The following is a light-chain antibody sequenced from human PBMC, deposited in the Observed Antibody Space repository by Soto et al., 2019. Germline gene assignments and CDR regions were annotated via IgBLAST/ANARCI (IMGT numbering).Light chain of an antibody. CDR3: QQRSNI. Sequence: EIVLTQSPATLSLSPGERVTLSCRASQSVSSYLAWYQQKPGQAPRLLISDASSRATGIPDRFSGSGSGTDFTLTISRLEPEDFAVYYCQQRSNIFGPGTKVDIK. CDR2: DAS. J-gene: IGKJ3*01. CDR1: QSVSSY. V-gene: IGKV3-11*01.